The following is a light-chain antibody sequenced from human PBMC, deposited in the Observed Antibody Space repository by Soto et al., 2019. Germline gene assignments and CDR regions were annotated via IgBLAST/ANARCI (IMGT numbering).Light chain of an antibody. J-gene: IGKJ4*01. CDR2: WAS. Sequence: DIVLTQSPDSLSVSLGERATIDCKSSLSLLYSSNHKNYLAWYQHKPGQPPRLLINWASARESGVPDRFSGAGSGTDFTLTISSLQAEDVAVYFCQQYYGTPLTFGGGTKGDIK. V-gene: IGKV4-1*01. CDR1: LSLLYSSNHKNY. CDR3: QQYYGTPLT.